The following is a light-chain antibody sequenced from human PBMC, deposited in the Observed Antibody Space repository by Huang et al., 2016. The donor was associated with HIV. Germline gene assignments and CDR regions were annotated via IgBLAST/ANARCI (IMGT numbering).Light chain of an antibody. V-gene: IGKV3-15*01. J-gene: IGKJ2*01. CDR1: QSVSTN. CDR3: QQYNTWPPNT. CDR2: GAS. Sequence: ETVMTQSPATLSLSPGERATLSCRASQSVSTNLAWSQQKPGQAPRLLLFGASTRATGIPARFSGTGSGTEFTLTISSLQSEDFAVYYCQQYNTWPPNTFGQGTKLEIK.